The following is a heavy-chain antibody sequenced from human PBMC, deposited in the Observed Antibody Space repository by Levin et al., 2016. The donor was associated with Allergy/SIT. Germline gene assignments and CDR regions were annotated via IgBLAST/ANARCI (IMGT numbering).Heavy chain of an antibody. J-gene: IGHJ4*02. CDR1: GFTFNSYA. CDR3: ARELGLYSNYGFDY. V-gene: IGHV3-23*01. Sequence: GGSLRLSCAASGFTFNSYAMSWVRQAPGKGLEWVSAISGSGDSTFYADSVKGRFTISRDNAKKSLYLQLNSLRDEDTAVYYCARELGLYSNYGFDYWGQGTLVTVSS. CDR2: ISGSGDST. D-gene: IGHD4-11*01.